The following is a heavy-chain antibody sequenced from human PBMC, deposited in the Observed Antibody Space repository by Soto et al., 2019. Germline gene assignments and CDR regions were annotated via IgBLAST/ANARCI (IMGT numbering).Heavy chain of an antibody. V-gene: IGHV4-59*01. CDR1: GGSISSYY. Sequence: SETLSLTCTVSGGSISSYYWSWIRQPPGKGLEWIGYIYYSGSTNYNPSLKSRVTISVDTSKNQFSLKLSSVTAADTAVYYCARELLAYCGGDCPLGYYYYGLDVWGQGTTVTVSS. CDR2: IYYSGST. D-gene: IGHD2-21*02. J-gene: IGHJ6*02. CDR3: ARELLAYCGGDCPLGYYYYGLDV.